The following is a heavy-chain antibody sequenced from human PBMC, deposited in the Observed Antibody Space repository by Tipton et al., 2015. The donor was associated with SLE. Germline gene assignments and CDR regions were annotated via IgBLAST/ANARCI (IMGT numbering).Heavy chain of an antibody. CDR1: GGSISSGGYS. V-gene: IGHV4-30-2*01. J-gene: IGHJ4*02. CDR2: IYHSGST. Sequence: TLSLTCAVSGGSISSGGYSWSWIRQPPGKGLEWIGYIYHSGSTYYNPSLKSRVTISVDTSKNQFSLKLSSVTAADTAVYYCARDHDSGSRDYWGQGTLVTVSS. CDR3: ARDHDSGSRDY. D-gene: IGHD5-12*01.